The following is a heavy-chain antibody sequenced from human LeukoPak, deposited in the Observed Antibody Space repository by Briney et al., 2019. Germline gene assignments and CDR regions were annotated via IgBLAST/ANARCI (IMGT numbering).Heavy chain of an antibody. J-gene: IGHJ5*02. CDR1: GGTFSSYA. CDR2: IIPIFGTA. CDR3: AREMGDYVSQNWFDP. D-gene: IGHD4-17*01. Sequence: SVKVSRKASGGTFSSYAISWVRQAPGQGLEWMGGIIPIFGTANYAQKFQGRVTITADESTSTAYMELSSLRSEDTAVYYCAREMGDYVSQNWFDPWGQGTLVTVSS. V-gene: IGHV1-69*13.